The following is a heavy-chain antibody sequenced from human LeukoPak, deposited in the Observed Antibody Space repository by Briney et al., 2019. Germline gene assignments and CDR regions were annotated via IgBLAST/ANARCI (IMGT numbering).Heavy chain of an antibody. V-gene: IGHV1-2*02. CDR2: ITPSGGT. D-gene: IGHD5-24*01. Sequence: ASVKVSCKASGYTFTGYYIHWVRQAPGQGLEWMGWITPSGGTNYPQKFQGRVAITWDTSITTAYMDLSRLTSDDTAVYYCARDRYGDGFAHLDYWGQGALVTVSS. J-gene: IGHJ4*02. CDR1: GYTFTGYY. CDR3: ARDRYGDGFAHLDY.